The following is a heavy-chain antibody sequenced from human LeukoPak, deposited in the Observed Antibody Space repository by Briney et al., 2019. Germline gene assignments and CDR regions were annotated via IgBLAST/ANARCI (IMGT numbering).Heavy chain of an antibody. V-gene: IGHV4-34*01. Sequence: PSETLSLTCAVYGGSFSGYYWSWIRQPPGKGLEWIGEINHSGSTNYNPSLKSRVTISVDTSKNQFSLKLSSVTAADTAVYYCARGIRIAAAGQPSPGYSGWCFFDYWGQGTLVTVSS. J-gene: IGHJ4*02. CDR1: GGSFSGYY. CDR2: INHSGST. CDR3: ARGIRIAAAGQPSPGYSGWCFFDY. D-gene: IGHD6-13*01.